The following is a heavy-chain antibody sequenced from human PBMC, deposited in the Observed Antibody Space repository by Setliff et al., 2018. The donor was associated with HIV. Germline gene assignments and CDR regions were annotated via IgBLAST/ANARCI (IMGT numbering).Heavy chain of an antibody. J-gene: IGHJ4*02. Sequence: ASVKVSCKASGYTFTSYGISWVQQAPGQGLEWMGWISAHNGKTNNAQKLQGRVTMTTDTSTSTAYMELRSLRSDDTAVYYCARIRSWYDSSGYSDYWGQGTLVTVSS. V-gene: IGHV1-18*01. CDR2: ISAHNGKT. CDR1: GYTFTSYG. D-gene: IGHD3-22*01. CDR3: ARIRSWYDSSGYSDY.